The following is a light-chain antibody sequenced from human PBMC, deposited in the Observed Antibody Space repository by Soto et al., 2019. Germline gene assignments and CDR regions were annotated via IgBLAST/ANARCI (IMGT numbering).Light chain of an antibody. CDR3: RSYAASNNFYFV. J-gene: IGLJ3*02. Sequence: QSVLTQPPSASGSPGQSVTISCTGTSSDVGGYNYVSWYQQYPGRAPKLMIYEVTKRPSGVPDRFSGSKSGNTASLTVSGLQAEDEADYYCRSYAASNNFYFVFGGGTTLTVL. V-gene: IGLV2-8*01. CDR1: SSDVGGYNY. CDR2: EVT.